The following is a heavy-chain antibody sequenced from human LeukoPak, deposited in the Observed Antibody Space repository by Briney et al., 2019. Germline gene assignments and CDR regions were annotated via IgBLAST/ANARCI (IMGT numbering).Heavy chain of an antibody. CDR2: IYYYSGST. D-gene: IGHD6-13*01. J-gene: IGHJ4*02. CDR3: ARERVGIAAAGTPIDY. CDR1: GDSISSYY. Sequence: KSSETLSLTCTVSGDSISSYYWSWIRQPPGKGLEWIGYIYYYSGSTNYNPSLKSRVTISVDTSKNQFSLKLSSVTAADTAVYYCARERVGIAAAGTPIDYWGQGTLVTVSS. V-gene: IGHV4-59*12.